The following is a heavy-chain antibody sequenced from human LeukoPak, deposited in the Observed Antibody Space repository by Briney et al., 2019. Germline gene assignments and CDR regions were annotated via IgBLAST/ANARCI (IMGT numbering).Heavy chain of an antibody. V-gene: IGHV3-74*01. CDR2: IHSDGSIT. CDR1: GFTFSSYW. J-gene: IGHJ4*02. CDR3: ARDRTTVTVFDY. D-gene: IGHD4-17*01. Sequence: GGSLRLSCAAAGFTFSSYWMHWVRQAPGKGLVWVSRIHSDGSITSYADSVKGRFTVSRDNAKNTLYLQMNSLRADDTAVYYCARDRTTVTVFDYWGQGTLVTVSS.